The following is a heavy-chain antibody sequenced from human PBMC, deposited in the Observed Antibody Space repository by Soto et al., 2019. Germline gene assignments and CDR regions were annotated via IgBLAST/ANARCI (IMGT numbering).Heavy chain of an antibody. CDR3: AREYGGNSGWLDP. J-gene: IGHJ5*02. D-gene: IGHD2-21*02. V-gene: IGHV1-8*01. CDR1: GYAFTSYD. Sequence: QVQLVQSGAEMKKPGASVKVSCKASGYAFTSYDINWVRQATGQGLEWMGWMNPNSGDTGYAQKFQGRVTLTRDTAISTAYMGLSSLRSEDTAVYYCAREYGGNSGWLDPWGQGTLVAVCS. CDR2: MNPNSGDT.